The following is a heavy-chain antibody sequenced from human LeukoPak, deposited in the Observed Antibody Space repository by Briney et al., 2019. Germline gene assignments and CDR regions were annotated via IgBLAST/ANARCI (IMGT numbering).Heavy chain of an antibody. CDR2: IYYSGST. D-gene: IGHD4-11*01. CDR1: GGSISSYY. CDR3: ASKGVTTENYFDY. J-gene: IGHJ4*02. Sequence: PSETLSLTCTVSGGSISSYYWSWIRQPPGKGLEWIGYIYYSGSTNYNPSLKSRVTISVDTSKNQFSLKLSSVTAADTAVYYCASKGVTTENYFDYWGQGTLVTVPS. V-gene: IGHV4-59*01.